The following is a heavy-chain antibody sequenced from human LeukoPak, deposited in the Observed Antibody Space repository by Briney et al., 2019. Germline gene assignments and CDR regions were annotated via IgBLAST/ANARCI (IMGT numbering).Heavy chain of an antibody. V-gene: IGHV3-7*01. Sequence: PGGSLRLSCAASGFTVSSNYMSWVRQAPGKGLEWVANIKQDESEKYYVDAVKGRFTISRDNAKNSLYLQMSSLRAEDTAVYYCARSDGRTYYFDYWGQGTLVTVSS. J-gene: IGHJ4*02. CDR1: GFTVSSNY. CDR3: ARSDGRTYYFDY. D-gene: IGHD5-24*01. CDR2: IKQDESEK.